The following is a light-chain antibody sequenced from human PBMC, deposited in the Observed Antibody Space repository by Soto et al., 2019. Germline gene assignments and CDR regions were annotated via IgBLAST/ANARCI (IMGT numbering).Light chain of an antibody. CDR1: STDIGTYNS. CDR2: EVI. V-gene: IGLV2-14*01. J-gene: IGLJ1*01. Sequence: QSVLTQPASVSGSPGRSITISCTGTSTDIGTYNSVSWYQHHPGKAPKLLIFEVIDRPSGVSDRFSGSKSGNTASLTISGLRSEDEADYYCAGWDDSLSGLVFGTGTKLTVL. CDR3: AGWDDSLSGLV.